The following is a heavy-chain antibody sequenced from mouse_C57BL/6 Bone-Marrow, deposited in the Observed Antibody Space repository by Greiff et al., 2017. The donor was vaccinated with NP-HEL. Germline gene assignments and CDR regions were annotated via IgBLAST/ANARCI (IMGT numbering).Heavy chain of an antibody. V-gene: IGHV1-69*01. Sequence: QVQLQQPGAELVMPGASVKLSCKASGYTFTSSWMPWVKPRPGQGLEWLGEIDPSDSYTNSNQKFKGKSTLTVDKSSSTAYMQLSSLTSEDSAVYYCARHSYYFDYWGQGTTLTVSS. CDR1: GYTFTSSW. CDR3: ARHSYYFDY. CDR2: IDPSDSYT. J-gene: IGHJ2*01.